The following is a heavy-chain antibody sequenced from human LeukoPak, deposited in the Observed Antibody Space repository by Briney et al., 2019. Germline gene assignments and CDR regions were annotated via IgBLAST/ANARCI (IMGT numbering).Heavy chain of an antibody. CDR3: ARDRHKLVDIVAGILDY. Sequence: SETLSLTCTVSGGSISSGSYYWNWIRQPAGKGLEWIGRIYTSGSTNYNPSLKSRVTISVDTSKNQFSLKLRSVTAADTAVYYCARDRHKLVDIVAGILDYWGQGTLVTVSS. CDR2: IYTSGST. V-gene: IGHV4-61*02. J-gene: IGHJ4*02. CDR1: GGSISSGSYY. D-gene: IGHD5-12*01.